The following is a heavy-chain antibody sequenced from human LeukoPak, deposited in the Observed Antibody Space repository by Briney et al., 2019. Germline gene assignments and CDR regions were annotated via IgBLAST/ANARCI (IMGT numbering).Heavy chain of an antibody. Sequence: ASVKVSCKASGYTFTSYDFNWLRQATGQGPEWMGWMNPNSGATGYAQKFQGRITMTRSASINTAYMELTDLRSEDTAVYYCAREGFPPKISDFWSGLGPYYYYGMDVWGQGTTVTVSS. CDR1: GYTFTSYD. D-gene: IGHD3-3*01. CDR2: MNPNSGAT. CDR3: AREGFPPKISDFWSGLGPYYYYGMDV. V-gene: IGHV1-8*01. J-gene: IGHJ6*02.